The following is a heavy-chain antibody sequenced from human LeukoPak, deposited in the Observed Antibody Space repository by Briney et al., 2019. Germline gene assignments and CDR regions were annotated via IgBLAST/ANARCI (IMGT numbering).Heavy chain of an antibody. Sequence: PSETLSLTCTVSGGSISSYYWSWIRQPPGKGLERIGYIYTSGSTNYNPSLKSRVTISVDTSKNQFSLKLSSVTAAYTAVYYCARGGRGYSYGIPKIFDYCGQGTLVTVSS. V-gene: IGHV4-4*09. J-gene: IGHJ4*02. D-gene: IGHD5-18*01. CDR3: ARGGRGYSYGIPKIFDY. CDR1: GGSISSYY. CDR2: IYTSGST.